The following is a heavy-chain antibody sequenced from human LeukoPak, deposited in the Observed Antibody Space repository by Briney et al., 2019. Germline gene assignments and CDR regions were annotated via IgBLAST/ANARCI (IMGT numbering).Heavy chain of an antibody. Sequence: GGSLRLSCAASGFTFSSYAMSWVRQAPGKGLEXXSAISGSGGSTYYADSVKGRFTISRDNSKNTLYLQMNSLRAEDTAVYYCAKEWYGDSYNWFDPWGQGTLVTVSS. D-gene: IGHD4-17*01. CDR2: ISGSGGST. V-gene: IGHV3-23*01. J-gene: IGHJ5*02. CDR1: GFTFSSYA. CDR3: AKEWYGDSYNWFDP.